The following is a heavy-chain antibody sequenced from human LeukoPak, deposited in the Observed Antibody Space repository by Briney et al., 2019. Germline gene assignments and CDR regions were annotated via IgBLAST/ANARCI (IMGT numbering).Heavy chain of an antibody. CDR3: ARVPGGMDV. V-gene: IGHV3-23*01. D-gene: IGHD2-2*01. CDR1: GFTFSSYA. J-gene: IGHJ6*02. Sequence: GGSLRLSCAASGFTFSSYAMSWVRQAPGKGLEWVSAISGSGGSTYYADSVKGRFTISRDSSKNSLYLQMNSLRAEDTALYHCARVPGGMDVWGQGTTVTVSS. CDR2: ISGSGGST.